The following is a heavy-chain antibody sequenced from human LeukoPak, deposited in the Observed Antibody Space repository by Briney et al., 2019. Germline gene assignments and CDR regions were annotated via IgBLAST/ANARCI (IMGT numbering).Heavy chain of an antibody. CDR3: ARSHYDSSGYPDY. D-gene: IGHD3-22*01. CDR1: GFTFSSYG. J-gene: IGHJ4*02. Sequence: GGSLRLSCAASGFTFSSYGMHWVRQAPGKGLEWVAVIWYDGSNKYYADSVKGRFTISRDKSKNTLYLQMNSLRAEDTAVYYCARSHYDSSGYPDYWGQGTLVTVSS. V-gene: IGHV3-33*01. CDR2: IWYDGSNK.